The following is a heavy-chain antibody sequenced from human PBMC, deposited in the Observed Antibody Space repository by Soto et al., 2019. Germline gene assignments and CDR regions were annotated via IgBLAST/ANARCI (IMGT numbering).Heavy chain of an antibody. J-gene: IGHJ5*02. CDR3: ARGPSVGYWFDP. D-gene: IGHD6-19*01. CDR1: GYTFTSYG. Sequence: GSVKVSCKASGYTFTSYGINWVRQATGQGLEWMGWMNPNSGNTGYAQKFQGRVTMTRDTSRSTAYMELSSLRSEDTAVYYCARGPSVGYWFDPWGQGTLVTGSS. CDR2: MNPNSGNT. V-gene: IGHV1-8*02.